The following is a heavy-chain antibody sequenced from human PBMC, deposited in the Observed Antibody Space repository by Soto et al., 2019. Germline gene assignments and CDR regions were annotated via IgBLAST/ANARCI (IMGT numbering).Heavy chain of an antibody. V-gene: IGHV1-69*06. Sequence: ASVKVSCKASGGTFSSYAISWVRQAPGQGLEWMGGIIPIFGTANYAQKFQGRVTITADKSTSTAYMELSSLRPEDTAVYYCARILVGATGDTDYWGQGTMVTVYS. CDR1: GGTFSSYA. D-gene: IGHD1-26*01. CDR3: ARILVGATGDTDY. CDR2: IIPIFGTA. J-gene: IGHJ4*02.